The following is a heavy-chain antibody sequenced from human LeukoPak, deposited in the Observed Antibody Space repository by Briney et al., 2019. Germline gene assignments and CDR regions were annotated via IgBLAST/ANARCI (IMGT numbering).Heavy chain of an antibody. CDR1: GFTFSSYE. Sequence: GGSLRLSCAASGFTFSSYEMNWVRQAPGKGLEWVSYISSSGSTIYYADSVKGRFTISRDNAKNSLYLQMNSLRAEDTAVYYCARDPGVSGTTSYYFDYWGQGTLVTVSS. D-gene: IGHD1-1*01. J-gene: IGHJ4*02. CDR2: ISSSGSTI. V-gene: IGHV3-48*03. CDR3: ARDPGVSGTTSYYFDY.